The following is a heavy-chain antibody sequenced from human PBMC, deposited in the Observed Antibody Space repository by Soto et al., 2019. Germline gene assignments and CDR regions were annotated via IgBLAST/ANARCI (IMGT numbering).Heavy chain of an antibody. J-gene: IGHJ4*02. Sequence: EVQLVESGGGLVQPGGSLRLSCATSGFIFNTISMTWVRQAPGKGLEWVSYISGSSSTIYYADSVRGRFTVSRDNAKDSRYLQMNSVRVEGTAVYYCAREAGYFDYWGQGTLVTVSS. CDR2: ISGSSSTI. CDR1: GFIFNTIS. CDR3: AREAGYFDY. D-gene: IGHD6-19*01. V-gene: IGHV3-48*01.